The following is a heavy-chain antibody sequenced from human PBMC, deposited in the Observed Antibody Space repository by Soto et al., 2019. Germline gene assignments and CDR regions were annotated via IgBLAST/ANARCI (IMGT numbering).Heavy chain of an antibody. CDR3: AMTDHGDYVPPLYY. J-gene: IGHJ4*02. Sequence: QIHLVQSGAEVKKPGASVKVSCKTSGYTFTNYGVSWVRQAPGQGLEWMGWISVYNGDTKYAQNFQGRVTMTTDTSTTTAYLELRSLTSDDTAVYYCAMTDHGDYVPPLYYWGQGSRVTVSS. CDR1: GYTFTNYG. D-gene: IGHD4-17*01. CDR2: ISVYNGDT. V-gene: IGHV1-18*01.